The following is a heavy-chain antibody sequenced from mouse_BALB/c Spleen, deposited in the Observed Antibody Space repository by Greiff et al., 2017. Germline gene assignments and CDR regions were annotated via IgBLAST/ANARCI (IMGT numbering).Heavy chain of an antibody. CDR1: GFTFSNYW. J-gene: IGHJ1*01. CDR3: TRNYGSSWYFDV. D-gene: IGHD1-1*01. CDR2: IRLKSNNYAT. Sequence: EVKLVESGGGLVQPGGSMKLSCVASGFTFSNYWMNWVRQSPEKGLEWVAEIRLKSNNYATHYAESVKGRFTISRDDSKSSVYLQMNNLRAEDTGIYYCTRNYGSSWYFDVWGAGTTVTVSS. V-gene: IGHV6-6*02.